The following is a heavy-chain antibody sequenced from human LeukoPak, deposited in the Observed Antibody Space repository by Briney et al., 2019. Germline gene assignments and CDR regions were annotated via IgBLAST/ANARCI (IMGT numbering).Heavy chain of an antibody. V-gene: IGHV1-24*01. Sequence: ASVKVSCKVSGYTLTELSMHWVRQAPGKGLEWMGGFDPEDGETIYAQKFRGRVTMTEDTSTDTAYMELSSLRSEDTAVYYCATDRTSYYDFWSGNFDYWGQGTLVTVSS. CDR1: GYTLTELS. CDR2: FDPEDGET. J-gene: IGHJ4*02. CDR3: ATDRTSYYDFWSGNFDY. D-gene: IGHD3-3*01.